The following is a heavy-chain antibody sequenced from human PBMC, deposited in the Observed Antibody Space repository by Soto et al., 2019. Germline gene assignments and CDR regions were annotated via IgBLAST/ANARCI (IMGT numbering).Heavy chain of an antibody. J-gene: IGHJ6*02. D-gene: IGHD3-3*01. CDR3: ARERYDFWSGYYESSIYYYGMDV. CDR2: ISSSGSTI. Sequence: PGGSLRLSCAASGFTFSSYEMNWVRQAPGKGLEWVSYISSSGSTIYYADSVKGRFTISRDNAKNSLYLQMNSLRAEDTAVYYCARERYDFWSGYYESSIYYYGMDVWSQGTTVTVSS. CDR1: GFTFSSYE. V-gene: IGHV3-48*03.